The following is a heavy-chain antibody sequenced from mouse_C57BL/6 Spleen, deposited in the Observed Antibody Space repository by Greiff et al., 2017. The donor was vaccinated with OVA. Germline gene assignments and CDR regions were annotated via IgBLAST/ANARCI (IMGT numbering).Heavy chain of an antibody. CDR3: ANMVTTRWFAY. V-gene: IGHV1-81*01. D-gene: IGHD2-2*01. CDR2: IYPRSGNT. J-gene: IGHJ3*01. CDR1: GYTFTSYG. Sequence: QVHVKQSGAELARPGASVKLSCKASGYTFTSYGISWVKQRTGQGLEWIGEIYPRSGNTYYNEKFKGKATLTADKSSSTAYMELRSLTSEDSAVYFCANMVTTRWFAYWGQGTLVTVSA.